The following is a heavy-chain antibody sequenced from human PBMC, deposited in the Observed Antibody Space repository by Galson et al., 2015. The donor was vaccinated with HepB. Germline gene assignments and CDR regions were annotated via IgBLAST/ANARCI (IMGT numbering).Heavy chain of an antibody. J-gene: IGHJ6*02. CDR2: ISSGGTK. CDR3: VRNPASYDYYNMDV. V-gene: IGHV3-48*01. Sequence: SLRLSCAVSGFSFTSHSMNWVRQAPGKGLEWVSYISSGGTKYYADSVKGRFTISRDNAKKSMYLHMSSLRAEDTAIYYCVRNPASYDYYNMDVWGQGTTVTVSS. D-gene: IGHD6-25*01. CDR1: GFSFTSHS.